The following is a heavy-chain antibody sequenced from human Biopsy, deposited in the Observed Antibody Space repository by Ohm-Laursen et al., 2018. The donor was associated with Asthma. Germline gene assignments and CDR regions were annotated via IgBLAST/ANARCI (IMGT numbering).Heavy chain of an antibody. CDR2: ISYDGSNK. J-gene: IGHJ4*02. Sequence: GQTLSLTCAASGFTFSTYAMHWVRQAPGKGLEWVAVISYDGSNKYYADSVKGRFTISRDNSKNTLYLQMNSLRGDDTAVYYCARDMNRDGWYFDYWGQGTLVTVSS. D-gene: IGHD5-24*01. CDR1: GFTFSTYA. V-gene: IGHV3-30-3*01. CDR3: ARDMNRDGWYFDY.